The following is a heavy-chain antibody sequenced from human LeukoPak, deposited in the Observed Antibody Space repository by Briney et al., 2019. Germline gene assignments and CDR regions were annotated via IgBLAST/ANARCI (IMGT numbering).Heavy chain of an antibody. CDR3: ARESALCERDCGWLQSVDY. Sequence: ASVKVSCKASGYTXTSYYMHWVRQAPGQGLEWMGIINPSGGSTSYAQKFQGRVTMTRDTSTSTVYMELSSLRSEDTAVYYCARESALCERDCGWLQSVDYWGQGTLVTVSS. CDR2: INPSGGST. J-gene: IGHJ4*02. V-gene: IGHV1-46*01. D-gene: IGHD5-24*01. CDR1: GYTXTSYY.